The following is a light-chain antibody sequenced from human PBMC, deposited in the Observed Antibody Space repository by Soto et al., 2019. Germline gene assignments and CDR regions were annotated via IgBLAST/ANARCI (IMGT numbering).Light chain of an antibody. CDR1: QSVRSN. Sequence: EIVMTQSPATLSVSAGERATLSCRARQSVRSNLAWYQQKPGQAPRLLIYDASTRATGIPARFSGSGSGTEFTLTISSLQSEDFAVYYCQQYNSWPLTFGGGTKVDI. CDR2: DAS. J-gene: IGKJ4*01. V-gene: IGKV3D-15*01. CDR3: QQYNSWPLT.